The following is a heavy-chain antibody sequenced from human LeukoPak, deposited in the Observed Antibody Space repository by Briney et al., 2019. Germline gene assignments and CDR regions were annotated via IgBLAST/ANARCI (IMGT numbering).Heavy chain of an antibody. J-gene: IGHJ4*02. CDR3: AASGSPSFDY. CDR2: INHSGST. D-gene: IGHD1-26*01. V-gene: IGHV4-34*01. CDR1: GGSFSGYY. Sequence: PSETLSLTCAVHGGSFSGYYWSWIRQPPGKGLEWIGEINHSGSTNYNPSLKSRVTISVDTSKNQFSLKLSSVTAADTAVYYCAASGSPSFDYWGQGTLVTVSS.